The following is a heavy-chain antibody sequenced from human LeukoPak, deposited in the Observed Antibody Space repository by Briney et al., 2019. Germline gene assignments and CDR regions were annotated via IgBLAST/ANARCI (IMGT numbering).Heavy chain of an antibody. CDR2: ISYDGSNK. CDR3: ARVLGRLFEGYCSSTSCQPPDY. Sequence: HPGGSLRLSCAASGFTFSSYAMHWVRQAPGKGLEWVAVISYDGSNKYYADSVKGRFTISRDNSKNTLYLQMNSLRAEDTAVYYCARVLGRLFEGYCSSTSCQPPDYWGQGTLVTVSS. J-gene: IGHJ4*02. D-gene: IGHD2-2*01. V-gene: IGHV3-30-3*01. CDR1: GFTFSSYA.